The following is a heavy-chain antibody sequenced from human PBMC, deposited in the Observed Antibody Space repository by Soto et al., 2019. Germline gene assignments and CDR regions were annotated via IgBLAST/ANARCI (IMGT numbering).Heavy chain of an antibody. CDR1: GFTFSSYA. Sequence: GGSLRLSCAASGFTFSSYAMSWVRQAPGKGLEWVSAISGSGGSTYYADSVKGRFTISRDNSKNTLYLQMNSLRAEDTAVYYCAKDLGFYEEGGGVQYAFDIWGQGTMVTVSS. CDR2: ISGSGGST. CDR3: AKDLGFYEEGGGVQYAFDI. J-gene: IGHJ3*02. D-gene: IGHD3-16*01. V-gene: IGHV3-23*01.